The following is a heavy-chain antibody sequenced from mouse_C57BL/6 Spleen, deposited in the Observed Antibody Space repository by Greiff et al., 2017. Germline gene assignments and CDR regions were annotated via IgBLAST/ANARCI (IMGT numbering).Heavy chain of an antibody. D-gene: IGHD2-3*01. CDR2: IHPNSGST. CDR3: ARNDGYPLAY. J-gene: IGHJ3*01. CDR1: GYTFTSYW. Sequence: VQLQQPGAELAKPGASVKLSCKASGYTFTSYWMHWVKQRPGQGLEWIGMIHPNSGSTNYNEKFKSKATLTVDKSSSTAYMQLSSLTSEDSAVYYCARNDGYPLAYWGQGTLVTVSA. V-gene: IGHV1-64*01.